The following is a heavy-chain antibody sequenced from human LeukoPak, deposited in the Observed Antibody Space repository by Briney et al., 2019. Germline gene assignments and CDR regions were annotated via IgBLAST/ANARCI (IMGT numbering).Heavy chain of an antibody. D-gene: IGHD3-3*01. CDR1: GFTFSSYW. V-gene: IGHV3-74*01. CDR2: INSDGSST. Sequence: GGSLRLSCAASGFTFSSYWMHWVRQAPGKGLVWVSRINSDGSSTSYADSVKGRFTISRDNAKNTLYLQMNSLRAGDTAVYYCARAPYYDFWSGYGWFDPWGQGTLVTVSS. J-gene: IGHJ5*02. CDR3: ARAPYYDFWSGYGWFDP.